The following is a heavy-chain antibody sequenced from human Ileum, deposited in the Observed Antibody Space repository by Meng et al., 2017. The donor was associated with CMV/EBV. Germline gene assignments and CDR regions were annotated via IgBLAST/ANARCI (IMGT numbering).Heavy chain of an antibody. CDR3: ARDRDILTGPFYFAY. D-gene: IGHD3-9*01. Sequence: GFTFIDYYMTWIRQTPGKGLEWVSYIDGVGSNMYYADSVKGRFTISRDNAKSSLYLQMNSLRAEDSGVNYCARDRDILTGPFYFAYWGQGTLVTVSS. J-gene: IGHJ4*02. CDR2: IDGVGSNM. V-gene: IGHV3-11*04. CDR1: GFTFIDYY.